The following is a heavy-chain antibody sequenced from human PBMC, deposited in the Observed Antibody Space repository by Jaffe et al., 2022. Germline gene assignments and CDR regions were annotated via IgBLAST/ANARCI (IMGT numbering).Heavy chain of an antibody. V-gene: IGHV3-30*02. D-gene: IGHD3-9*01. Sequence: QVQLVESGGGVVQPGGSLRLSCAASGLTFSYYGMHWVRQAPGKGLEWVAYIRSDGSNKDYADSLKGRITISRDNSKNTLYVQMNSLRAEDTAVYYCVTDLRYLFEYWGQGTLVTVSS. J-gene: IGHJ4*02. CDR2: IRSDGSNK. CDR1: GLTFSYYG. CDR3: VTDLRYLFEY.